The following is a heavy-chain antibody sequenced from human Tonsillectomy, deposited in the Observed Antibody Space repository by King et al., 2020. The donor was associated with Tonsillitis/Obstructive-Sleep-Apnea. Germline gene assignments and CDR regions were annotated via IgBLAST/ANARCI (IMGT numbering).Heavy chain of an antibody. Sequence: VQLQESGPGLVKPSETLSLTCTVSGGSVSSGSYYWSWIRQPPGKGLEWIGYIYYSGSTNYNPSLKSRVTISVETSKNQFSLKLSSVTAADTAVYYCAREIGIRYFDWLFFFDYWGQGTLVTVSS. V-gene: IGHV4-61*01. D-gene: IGHD3-9*01. CDR1: GGSVSSGSYY. CDR3: AREIGIRYFDWLFFFDY. CDR2: IYYSGST. J-gene: IGHJ4*02.